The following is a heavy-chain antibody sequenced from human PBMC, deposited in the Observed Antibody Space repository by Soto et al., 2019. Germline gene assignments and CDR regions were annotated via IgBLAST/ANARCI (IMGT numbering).Heavy chain of an antibody. J-gene: IGHJ4*02. Sequence: PSETLSLTCTVSGGSMGSNYWSWIRQSPGKGLEWIGFVYYGGTNYNPSFESRVTMSVDTPKNQFSLELNSVTAADTAVYYCVSYRGAFYFDHWGQGALVTVSS. CDR2: VYYGGT. D-gene: IGHD4-4*01. V-gene: IGHV4-59*01. CDR1: GGSMGSNY. CDR3: VSYRGAFYFDH.